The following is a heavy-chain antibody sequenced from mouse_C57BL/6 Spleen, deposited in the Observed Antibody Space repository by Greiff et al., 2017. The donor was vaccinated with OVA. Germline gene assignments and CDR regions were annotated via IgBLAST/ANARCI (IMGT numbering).Heavy chain of an antibody. D-gene: IGHD2-4*01. CDR3: ARPLDYAWFAY. Sequence: QVQLQQSGPELVKPGASVKISCKASGYAFSSSWMNWVKQRPGKGLEWIGRIYPGDGDTNYNGKFKGKATLTADKSSSTAYMQLSSLTSEDSAVYFCARPLDYAWFAYWGQGTLVTVSA. CDR2: IYPGDGDT. CDR1: GYAFSSSW. V-gene: IGHV1-82*01. J-gene: IGHJ3*01.